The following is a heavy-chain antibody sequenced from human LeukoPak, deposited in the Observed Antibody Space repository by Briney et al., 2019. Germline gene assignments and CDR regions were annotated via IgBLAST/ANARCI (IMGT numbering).Heavy chain of an antibody. J-gene: IGHJ4*02. D-gene: IGHD5-18*01. CDR3: ARDRLSYSSGALFDY. CDR1: GFTFSNYA. Sequence: PGRSLRLSCAASGFTFSNYAIHWVRQAPGKGLEWVAVISYDGSYKDYADSVKGRFTMSRDKSKNTLYLQMSSLRAEDTAVYYCARDRLSYSSGALFDYWGQGTLVTVSS. V-gene: IGHV3-30*04. CDR2: ISYDGSYK.